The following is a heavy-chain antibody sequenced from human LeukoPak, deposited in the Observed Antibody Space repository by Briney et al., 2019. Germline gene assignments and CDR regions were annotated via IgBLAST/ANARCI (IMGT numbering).Heavy chain of an antibody. D-gene: IGHD2-21*02. CDR2: IIPFFGSA. CDR3: ARDPVLHCRGGPCYSLD. Sequence: ASVKVSFKASGGTFSDFAISWVRQAPGPGLDWMGGIIPFFGSANYAQKFQGRVTIPADEPTTTACLELSSLPFEHPAVYHCARDPVLHCRGGPCYSLDWGQGTLVTVSS. J-gene: IGHJ4*02. V-gene: IGHV1-69*13. CDR1: GGTFSDFA.